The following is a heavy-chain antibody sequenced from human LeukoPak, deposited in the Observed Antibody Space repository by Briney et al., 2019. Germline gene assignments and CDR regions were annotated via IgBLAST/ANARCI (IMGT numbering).Heavy chain of an antibody. CDR1: GFTFSSYA. CDR3: AKSHLIVVVPAAIGY. Sequence: GGSLRLSCAASGFTFSSYAMSWVRQAPGKGLEWVSAISGSGGSTYYADSVKGRFTISRDNSKNTLYLQMNSLRAEDTAVYYCAKSHLIVVVPAAIGYWGQGTLVTVSS. J-gene: IGHJ4*02. V-gene: IGHV3-23*01. CDR2: ISGSGGST. D-gene: IGHD2-2*01.